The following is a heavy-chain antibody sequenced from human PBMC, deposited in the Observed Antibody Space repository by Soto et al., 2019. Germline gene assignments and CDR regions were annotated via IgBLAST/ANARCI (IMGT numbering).Heavy chain of an antibody. CDR1: GGSFSGYY. CDR3: ARAAPRYCSGGSCYSGRDY. V-gene: IGHV4-34*01. Sequence: QVQLQQWGAGLLKPSETLSLTCAVYGGSFSGYYWSWIRQPPGKGLEWIGEINHSGNTNYNPSLKSRVTISVDTSKNQFSLKLSSVTAADTAVYYCARAAPRYCSGGSCYSGRDYWVQGTLVTVSS. CDR2: INHSGNT. D-gene: IGHD2-15*01. J-gene: IGHJ4*02.